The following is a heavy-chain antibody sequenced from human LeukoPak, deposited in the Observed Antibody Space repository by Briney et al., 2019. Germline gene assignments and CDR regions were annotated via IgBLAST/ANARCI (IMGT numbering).Heavy chain of an antibody. V-gene: IGHV4-34*01. CDR1: GWSFGGSY. J-gene: IGHJ4*02. CDR3: ARRTYYCDDNAQARDY. D-gene: IGHD3-22*01. Sequence: SETLSLTCVVYGWSFGGSYWTWIRQPPGKGLQYIGEINPSGSPIYNPSLEGRVTISVDTSNNQFSLKLNSVTAADTAVYFCARRTYYCDDNAQARDYWGRGTLVTVCS. CDR2: INPSGSP.